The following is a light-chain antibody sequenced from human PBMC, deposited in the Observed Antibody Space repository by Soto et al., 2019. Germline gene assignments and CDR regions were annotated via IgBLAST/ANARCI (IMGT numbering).Light chain of an antibody. CDR3: QQRSNWLAWT. CDR1: QSVSSY. J-gene: IGKJ1*01. CDR2: DAS. Sequence: EIVLTQSPATLSLSPGERATLSCRASQSVSSYLAWYQQKPGQAPRLLIYDASNRATGIPARFSGSGSGTDFTPTISSLEPEDFAVYYCQQRSNWLAWTVGQGTKVEIK. V-gene: IGKV3-11*01.